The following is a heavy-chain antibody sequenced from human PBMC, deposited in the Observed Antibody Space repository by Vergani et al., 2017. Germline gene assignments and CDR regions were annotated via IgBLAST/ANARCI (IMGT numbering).Heavy chain of an antibody. J-gene: IGHJ4*02. D-gene: IGHD6-13*01. CDR2: IKEDGSET. Sequence: EVQLMESGGGLVQPGGSLRLSWAASGFTFSNYWMSWVRQAPGKGLEWVANIKEDGSETFYVDSVMGRFTISRDNAKNSLYLQMNSLRAEDTAVYFCARLGLTASRREAPVFDYWGQGTLVTVSS. V-gene: IGHV3-7*01. CDR1: GFTFSNYW. CDR3: ARLGLTASRREAPVFDY.